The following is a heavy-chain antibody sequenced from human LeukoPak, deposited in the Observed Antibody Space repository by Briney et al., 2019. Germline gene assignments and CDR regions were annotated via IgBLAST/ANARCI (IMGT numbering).Heavy chain of an antibody. V-gene: IGHV1-2*02. CDR3: ARARPNDYGDYEYGMDV. J-gene: IGHJ6*02. CDR2: INPNSGGT. CDR1: GYTFTGYY. Sequence: ASVKVSCKASGYTFTGYYMHWVRQAPGQGLERMGWINPNSGGTNYAQKFQGRVTMTRDTSISTAYMELSRLRSDDTAVHYCARARPNDYGDYEYGMDVWGQGTTVTVSS. D-gene: IGHD4-17*01.